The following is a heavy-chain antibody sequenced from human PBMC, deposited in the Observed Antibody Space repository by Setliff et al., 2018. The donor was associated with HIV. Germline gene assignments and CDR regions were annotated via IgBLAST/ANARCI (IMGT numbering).Heavy chain of an antibody. Sequence: GASVKVSCKASGYTFSRCGITWVRQAPGQGLEWMGWISASNGNTNYAQKFQGRVTMTTDTSTSTAYMELRSLRSDDTAVYYCARAGAEVTSHFDWWGQGTLVTVSS. CDR3: ARAGAEVTSHFDW. CDR2: ISASNGNT. CDR1: GYTFSRCG. D-gene: IGHD2-21*02. V-gene: IGHV1-18*01. J-gene: IGHJ4*02.